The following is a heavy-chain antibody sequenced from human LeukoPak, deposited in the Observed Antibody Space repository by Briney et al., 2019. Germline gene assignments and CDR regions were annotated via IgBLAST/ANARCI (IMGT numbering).Heavy chain of an antibody. CDR3: ARGSGTAVDEGFAY. CDR1: GFTFSSYA. Sequence: GGSLRLSCAASGFTFSSYAMSWVRQAPGKGLEWVSAIRGSGGSTYYGDSVKGRFTISRDNSKNTLYLQMNSLRADDTAIYYCARGSGTAVDEGFAYWGQGTLVTVSS. D-gene: IGHD6-19*01. V-gene: IGHV3-23*01. J-gene: IGHJ4*02. CDR2: IRGSGGST.